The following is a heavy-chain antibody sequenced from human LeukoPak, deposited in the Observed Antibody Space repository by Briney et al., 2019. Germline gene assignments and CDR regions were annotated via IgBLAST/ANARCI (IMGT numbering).Heavy chain of an antibody. CDR3: ARARRGEYQLLHFDY. J-gene: IGHJ4*02. CDR1: GGTFSSYA. V-gene: IGHV1-69*01. CDR2: IIPIFGTA. D-gene: IGHD2-2*01. Sequence: SVKVSCEASGGTFSSYAISWVRQAPGQGLEWMGGIIPIFGTANYAQKFQGRVTITADESTSTAYMELSSLRSEDTAVYYCARARRGEYQLLHFDYWGQGTLVTVSS.